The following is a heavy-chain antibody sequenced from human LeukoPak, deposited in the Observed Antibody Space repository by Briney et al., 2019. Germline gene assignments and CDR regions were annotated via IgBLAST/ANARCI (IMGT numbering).Heavy chain of an antibody. D-gene: IGHD3-22*01. V-gene: IGHV3-30-3*01. CDR1: GFTFSGYA. Sequence: PGRSLRLSCAASGFTFSGYAMHWVRRAPGKGLEWVAVISYDGSNKYYADSVKGRFTISRDNSKNTLYLQMNSLRAEDTAVYYCARDMGSGYSFDYWGQGTLVTVSS. J-gene: IGHJ4*02. CDR2: ISYDGSNK. CDR3: ARDMGSGYSFDY.